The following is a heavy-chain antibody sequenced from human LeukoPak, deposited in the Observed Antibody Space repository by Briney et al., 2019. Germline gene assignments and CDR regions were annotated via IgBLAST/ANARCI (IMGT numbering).Heavy chain of an antibody. CDR1: GGSFSGYY. J-gene: IGHJ6*03. Sequence: SETLSLTCAVYGGSFSGYYWSRIRQPPGKGLEWIGEINHSGSTNYNPSLKSRVTISVDTSKNQFSLKLSSVTAADTAVYYCARGKNYYYYYYMDVWGKGTTVTVSS. V-gene: IGHV4-34*01. CDR3: ARGKNYYYYYYMDV. CDR2: INHSGST.